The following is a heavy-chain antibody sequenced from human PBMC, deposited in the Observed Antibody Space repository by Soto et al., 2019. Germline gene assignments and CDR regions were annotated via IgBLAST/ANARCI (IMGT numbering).Heavy chain of an antibody. CDR1: GFTFSSDG. Sequence: GGSLRLSCAASGFTFSSDGMHWVRQAPGKGLEWVAVIWYDGSNKYYADSVKGRFTISRDNSKNTLYLQMNSLRAEDTAVYYCARPYSSGWYPTTYGMDVWGQGTTVTV. D-gene: IGHD6-19*01. CDR3: ARPYSSGWYPTTYGMDV. J-gene: IGHJ6*02. V-gene: IGHV3-33*01. CDR2: IWYDGSNK.